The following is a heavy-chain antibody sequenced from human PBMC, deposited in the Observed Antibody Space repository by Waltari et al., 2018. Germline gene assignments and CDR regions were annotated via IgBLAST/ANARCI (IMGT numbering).Heavy chain of an antibody. CDR1: GGSFSGYY. CDR3: ARARWAKGSGYRPGLDY. V-gene: IGHV4-34*01. D-gene: IGHD3-3*01. CDR2: INHSGST. J-gene: IGHJ4*02. Sequence: QVQLQQWGAGLLKPSETLSLTCAVYGGSFSGYYWSWIRQPPGKGLEWIGEINHSGSTNYNPALKSRVTISVNTSKNQFSLKLSSVTAADTAVYYCARARWAKGSGYRPGLDYWGQGTLVTVSS.